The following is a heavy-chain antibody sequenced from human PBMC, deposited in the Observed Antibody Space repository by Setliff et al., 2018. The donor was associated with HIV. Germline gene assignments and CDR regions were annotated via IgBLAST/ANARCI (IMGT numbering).Heavy chain of an antibody. J-gene: IGHJ4*02. Sequence: GGSLRLSCAASGFSLIKYGMHWVRQPPGKGLEWVSAMGLLGDTYYADSVKGRFTISRDDSKNTLFLQLNTLRPEDTAVYYCASARIPTGGTSTSLDYWGQGALVTVSS. CDR3: ASARIPTGGTSTSLDY. CDR1: GFSLIKYG. V-gene: IGHV3-NL1*01. CDR2: MGLLGDT. D-gene: IGHD1-1*01.